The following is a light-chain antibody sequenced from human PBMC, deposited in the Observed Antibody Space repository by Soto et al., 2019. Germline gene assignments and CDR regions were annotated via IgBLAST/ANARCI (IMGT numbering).Light chain of an antibody. CDR3: QQANNFPWT. CDR2: AAS. Sequence: DIQITQSPSSVSASVGDRVTITCRASQGISRWLAWYQQKPGKAPKLLISAASSLQSGVPSRFRGSGSGTGFTLTISSLQPEDFATYYCQQANNFPWTFGQGTKVDI. V-gene: IGKV1-12*01. J-gene: IGKJ1*01. CDR1: QGISRW.